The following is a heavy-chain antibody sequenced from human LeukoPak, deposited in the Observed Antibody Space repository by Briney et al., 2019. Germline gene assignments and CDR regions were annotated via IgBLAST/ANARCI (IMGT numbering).Heavy chain of an antibody. D-gene: IGHD6-6*01. V-gene: IGHV1-18*01. CDR3: ARDLSVEAAPFDY. Sequence: ASVTVSFKASGYTFTTYSFNWVRQAPGQGLEGMGWISTYNGNTNYAHKLQGRVTMTTDTSTSTAYMELRSLRSDDTAVYYCARDLSVEAAPFDYWGQGTLVTVSS. J-gene: IGHJ4*02. CDR1: GYTFTTYS. CDR2: ISTYNGNT.